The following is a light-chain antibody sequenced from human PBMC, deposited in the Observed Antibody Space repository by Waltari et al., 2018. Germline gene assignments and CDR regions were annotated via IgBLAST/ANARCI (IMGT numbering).Light chain of an antibody. J-gene: IGKJ1*01. Sequence: DIQMTQSPSTLSASVGDRVTITCRASQGISSWLAWYQQQPGKAPKLLIDKASSLESGVPSMFSGSGSETEFTLTINSRQPADFSTYYCQQYNRWTFGQGTKVEIK. CDR2: KAS. CDR1: QGISSW. V-gene: IGKV1-5*03. CDR3: QQYNRWT.